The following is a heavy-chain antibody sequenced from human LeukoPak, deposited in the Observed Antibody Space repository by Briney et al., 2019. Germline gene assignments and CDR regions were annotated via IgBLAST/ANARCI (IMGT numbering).Heavy chain of an antibody. CDR2: INPNSGGT. J-gene: IGHJ4*02. CDR1: GYAFTGYY. V-gene: IGHV1-2*02. Sequence: GASVKVSCKASGYAFTGYYMHWVRQAPGQGLEWMGWINPNSGGTNYAQKFQGRVTMTRDTSISTAYMELSRLRSDDTAVYYCARSRFYSSECDYWGQGTLVTVSS. D-gene: IGHD6-25*01. CDR3: ARSRFYSSECDY.